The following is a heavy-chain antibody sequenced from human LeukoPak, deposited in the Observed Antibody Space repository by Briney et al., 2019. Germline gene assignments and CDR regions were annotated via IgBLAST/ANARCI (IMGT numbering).Heavy chain of an antibody. CDR3: ARVRERWDSRDGYNTVDYFDY. Sequence: PGGSLRLSCAASGFTFSSYSMNWVRQAPGKGLEWVSSISSSSSSYIYYADSVKGRFTISRDNAKNSLYLQMNTLRAEDTAVYYCARVRERWDSRDGYNTVDYFDYWGQGTLVTVSS. CDR2: ISSSSSSYI. CDR1: GFTFSSYS. J-gene: IGHJ4*02. D-gene: IGHD5-24*01. V-gene: IGHV3-21*04.